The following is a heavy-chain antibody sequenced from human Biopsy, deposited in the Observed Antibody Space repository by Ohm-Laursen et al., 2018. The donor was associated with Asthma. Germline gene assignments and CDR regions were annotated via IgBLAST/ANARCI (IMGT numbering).Heavy chain of an antibody. CDR3: ATPPVGSISYFDS. CDR2: ILPILGTS. CDR1: GGTFSTFT. J-gene: IGHJ4*02. D-gene: IGHD1-26*01. Sequence: SSVTVSCKASGGTFSTFTITWVRQAPGQALEWMGGILPILGTSNYAQKFQGRVTITADESTRTAYMELSSLRSEDTAVYYCATPPVGSISYFDSWGQGALVTVSS. V-gene: IGHV1-69*01.